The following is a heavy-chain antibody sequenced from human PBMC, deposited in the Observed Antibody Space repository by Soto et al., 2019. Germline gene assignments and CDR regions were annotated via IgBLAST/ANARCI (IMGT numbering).Heavy chain of an antibody. CDR1: GFTFSSFS. Sequence: GGSLRLSCEASGFTFSSFSMTWVRQAPGQGLEWVSEIGGSGATSTYADSVKGRFTTSRDNSKNTLYLQMSSLRAEDTAVYYCARGYRSFDYWGQGTLVTVSS. CDR2: IGGSGATS. J-gene: IGHJ4*02. V-gene: IGHV3-23*01. D-gene: IGHD3-16*02. CDR3: ARGYRSFDY.